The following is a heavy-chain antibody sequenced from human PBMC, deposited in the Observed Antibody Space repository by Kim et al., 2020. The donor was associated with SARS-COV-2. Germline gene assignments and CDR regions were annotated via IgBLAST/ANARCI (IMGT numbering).Heavy chain of an antibody. CDR3: AKGPRFSGFWSGSGSDFDY. CDR1: GFTFDDYA. V-gene: IGHV3-9*01. Sequence: GGSLRLSCAASGFTFDDYAMHWVRQAPGKGLEWVSGISWNSGSIGYADSVKGRFTISRDNAKNSLYLQMNSLRAEDTALYYCAKGPRFSGFWSGSGSDFDYWGQGTLVTVSS. CDR2: ISWNSGSI. D-gene: IGHD3-3*01. J-gene: IGHJ4*02.